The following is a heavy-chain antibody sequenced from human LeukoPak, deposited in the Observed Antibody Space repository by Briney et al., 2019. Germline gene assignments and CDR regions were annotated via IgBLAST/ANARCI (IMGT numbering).Heavy chain of an antibody. CDR2: IHTSGST. D-gene: IGHD3-3*01. J-gene: IGHJ4*02. CDR3: ARESYDFWNGHSLYYFDY. Sequence: PSETLPLTCTVSGGSIGSGSYYWSWIRQPAGKGLEWIGRIHTSGSTNYNPSLKSRVTISVDTSKNQFSLKLSSVTAADTAVYYCARESYDFWNGHSLYYFDYWGQGTLVTVSS. CDR1: GGSIGSGSYY. V-gene: IGHV4-61*02.